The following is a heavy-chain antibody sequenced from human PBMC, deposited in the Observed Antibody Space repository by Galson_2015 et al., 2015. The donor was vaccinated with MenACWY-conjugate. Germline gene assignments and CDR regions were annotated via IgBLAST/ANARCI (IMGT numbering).Heavy chain of an antibody. CDR3: ARRAYSSSHAGALYYYGMDV. D-gene: IGHD6-6*01. V-gene: IGHV4-59*08. Sequence: ETLSLTCTVSGGSISSYYWSWIRQPPGKGLEWIGYIYYSGSTNYNPSLRSRVTISVDTSKNQFSLKLSSVTAADTAVYYCARRAYSSSHAGALYYYGMDVWGQGTTVTVSS. CDR2: IYYSGST. CDR1: GGSISSYY. J-gene: IGHJ6*02.